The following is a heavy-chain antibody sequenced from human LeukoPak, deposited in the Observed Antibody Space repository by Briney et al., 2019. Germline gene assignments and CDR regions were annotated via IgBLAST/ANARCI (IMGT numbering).Heavy chain of an antibody. CDR1: AGTFSICA. CDR2: IIPIFGTA. V-gene: IGHV1-69*01. J-gene: IGHJ4*02. CDR3: ARSPSPDKVATIFDY. D-gene: IGHD5-12*01. Sequence: ASVKVSCKSSAGTFSICAISWVRQAPGQGLEWMGGIIPIFGTANYAQKFQGRVTITADESTSTAYMELSSLRSEDTAVYYCARSPSPDKVATIFDYWGQGTLVTVSS.